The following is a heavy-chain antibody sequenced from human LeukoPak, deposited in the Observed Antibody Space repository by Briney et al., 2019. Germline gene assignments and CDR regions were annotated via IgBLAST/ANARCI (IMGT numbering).Heavy chain of an antibody. CDR1: GYTFTSYG. CDR3: ARERPDLPLYYYYYGMDV. CDR2: ISAYNGNT. V-gene: IGHV1-18*01. D-gene: IGHD5/OR15-5a*01. J-gene: IGHJ6*02. Sequence: ASVKVSCKASGYTFTSYGISWVRPAPGQGLEWMGWISAYNGNTNYAQKLQGRVTMTTDTSTSTAYMELRSLRSDDTAVYYCARERPDLPLYYYYYGMDVWGQGTTVTVSS.